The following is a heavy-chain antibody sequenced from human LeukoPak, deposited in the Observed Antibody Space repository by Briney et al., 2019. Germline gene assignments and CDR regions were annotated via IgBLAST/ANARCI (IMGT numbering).Heavy chain of an antibody. D-gene: IGHD3-10*01. CDR2: IWYDGSNK. J-gene: IGHJ5*02. V-gene: IGHV3-33*01. CDR3: ARDSLWFGTTGFDP. CDR1: GFTFSSYG. Sequence: GGSLRLSCAASGFTFSSYGMHWVRQAPGKGLEWVAVIWYDGSNKYYADSVKGRFTISRDNPKNTLYLQMNSLRAEDTAVYYCARDSLWFGTTGFDPWGQGTLVTVSS.